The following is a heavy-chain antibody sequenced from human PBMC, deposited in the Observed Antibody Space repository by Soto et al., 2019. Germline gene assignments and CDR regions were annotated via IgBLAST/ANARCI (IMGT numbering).Heavy chain of an antibody. CDR1: GFNFRNFN. CDR3: AKLRGYSYGPGPYYYGMDV. Sequence: GGSLRLSCEGSGFNFRNFNMIWVRQAPGKGLEWVSSVSGSSSYIYYADSVKGRFTVSRDNANNLVFLQMNSLRAEDTAVYYCAKLRGYSYGPGPYYYGMDVWGQGTTVTVSS. D-gene: IGHD5-18*01. CDR2: VSGSSSYI. J-gene: IGHJ6*02. V-gene: IGHV3-21*04.